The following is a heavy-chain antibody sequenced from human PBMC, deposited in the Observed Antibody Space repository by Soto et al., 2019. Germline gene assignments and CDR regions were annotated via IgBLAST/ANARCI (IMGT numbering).Heavy chain of an antibody. CDR3: ARGNYGSGSQGVDY. Sequence: SETLSLTCAVYGGSFSGYYWSWIRQPPGKGLEWIGEINHSGSTNYNPSLKSRVTISVDTSKNQFSLKLSSVTAADTAAYYCARGNYGSGSQGVDYCRQVYLVTVSP. CDR1: GGSFSGYY. V-gene: IGHV4-34*01. D-gene: IGHD3-10*01. J-gene: IGHJ4*02. CDR2: INHSGST.